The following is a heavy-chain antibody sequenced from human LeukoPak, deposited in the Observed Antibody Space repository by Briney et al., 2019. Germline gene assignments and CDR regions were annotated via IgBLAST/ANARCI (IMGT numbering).Heavy chain of an antibody. Sequence: GGSLRLSCAASGFTFSTYGLHWVRQAPGKGLEWVAFIRNDGSNKYYAESVKGRFTISRDNSKNTLYLQMNSLRAEDTAVYYCAKDDYYYDSSGSMEIDYWGQGTLVTVSS. D-gene: IGHD3-22*01. CDR1: GFTFSTYG. CDR2: IRNDGSNK. V-gene: IGHV3-30*02. CDR3: AKDDYYYDSSGSMEIDY. J-gene: IGHJ4*02.